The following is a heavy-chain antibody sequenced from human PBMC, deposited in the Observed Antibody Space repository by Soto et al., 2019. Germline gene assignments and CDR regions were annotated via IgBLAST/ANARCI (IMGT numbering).Heavy chain of an antibody. D-gene: IGHD2-2*01. CDR1: GGTFSSYA. J-gene: IGHJ6*02. CDR2: IIPIFGTA. V-gene: IGHV1-69*13. Sequence: GASVKVSCKASGGTFSSYAISWVRQAPGQGLEWMGGIIPIFGTANYAQKFQGRVTITADESTSTAYMELSSLRSEDTAVYYCAREAEYCSSTSCAAYYYYGLDVWGQGTTVTVSS. CDR3: AREAEYCSSTSCAAYYYYGLDV.